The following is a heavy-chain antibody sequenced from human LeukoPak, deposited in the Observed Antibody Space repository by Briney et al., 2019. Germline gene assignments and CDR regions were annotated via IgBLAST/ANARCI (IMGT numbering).Heavy chain of an antibody. CDR3: ARAILSGYPDS. Sequence: SETLSLTCTVSGGSISSSSYYWGWIRQPPGKGLEWIGSIYYSGSTYYNPSLKSRVTLSVDTSKNQFSLKLSSVTAADTAVYYCARAILSGYPDSWGQGTLVIVFS. CDR1: GGSISSSSYY. D-gene: IGHD3-3*01. CDR2: IYYSGST. J-gene: IGHJ4*02. V-gene: IGHV4-39*07.